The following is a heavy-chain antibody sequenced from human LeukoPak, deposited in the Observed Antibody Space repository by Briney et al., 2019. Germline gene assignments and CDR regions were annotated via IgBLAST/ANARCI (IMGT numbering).Heavy chain of an antibody. CDR2: IGGSGGTT. D-gene: IGHD6-13*01. CDR3: AKGIAADADWYFDL. J-gene: IGHJ2*01. V-gene: IGHV3-23*01. Sequence: PGGSLRLSCAASGFTFSSYWMSWVRQVPGKGLEWLSTIGGSGGTTYRADSVKGRIAISRDNSKDSLYLRMSSLRAGDTATYYCAKGIAADADWYFDLWGRGTLVIVSS. CDR1: GFTFSSYW.